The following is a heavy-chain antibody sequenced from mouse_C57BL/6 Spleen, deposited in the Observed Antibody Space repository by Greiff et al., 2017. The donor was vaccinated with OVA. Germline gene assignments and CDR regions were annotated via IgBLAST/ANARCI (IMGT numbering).Heavy chain of an antibody. D-gene: IGHD1-1*01. J-gene: IGHJ1*03. CDR2: INPNNGGT. Sequence: VQLQQSGPELVKPGASVKMSCKASGYTFTDYNMHWVKQSHGKSLEWIGYINPNNGGTSSNQKFTGKATLTVNKSSSTAYMELRSLTSEDSAVYYCARAYYGSSYGYFDVWGTGTTVTVSS. CDR1: GYTFTDYN. V-gene: IGHV1-22*01. CDR3: ARAYYGSSYGYFDV.